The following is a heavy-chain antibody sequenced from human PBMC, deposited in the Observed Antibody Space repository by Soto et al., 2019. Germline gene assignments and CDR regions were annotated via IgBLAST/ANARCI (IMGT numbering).Heavy chain of an antibody. J-gene: IGHJ3*02. CDR3: ARTIGMAGSLHAFDI. CDR1: GDSVSSNSAA. Sequence: SQTLSLTCAISGDSVSSNSAAWNWIRQSPSRGFEWLGRAYYRSKWYNDYAVSVKSRITINPDTSKNQFSLQLNSVTPEDTAVYYCARTIGMAGSLHAFDIWGQGTMVTVSS. V-gene: IGHV6-1*01. CDR2: AYYRSKWYN. D-gene: IGHD6-19*01.